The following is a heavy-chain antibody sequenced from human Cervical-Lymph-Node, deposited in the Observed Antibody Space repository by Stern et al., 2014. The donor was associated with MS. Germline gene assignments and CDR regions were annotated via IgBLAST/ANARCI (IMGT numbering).Heavy chain of an antibody. V-gene: IGHV3-73*01. Sequence: EVHLVESGGGLVQPGGSLKLSCVVSGLSFSDAAVHWVRQASGKGLEWVGRIRGKAKNCATSYAASVKGRFTLSRTGSQNTAYLLMNSLKREDTAVYYCSPASAIWGQGTAVTVSS. J-gene: IGHJ3*02. CDR3: SPASAI. CDR2: IRGKAKNCAT. CDR1: GLSFSDAA.